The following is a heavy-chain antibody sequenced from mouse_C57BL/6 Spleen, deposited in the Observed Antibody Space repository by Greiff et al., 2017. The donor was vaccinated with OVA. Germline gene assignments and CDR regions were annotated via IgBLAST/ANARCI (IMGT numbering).Heavy chain of an antibody. V-gene: IGHV1-69*01. Sequence: VQLQQPGAELVMPGASVKLSCKASGYTFTSYWMHWVKQRPGQGLEWIGEIDPSDSYTNYNQKFKGKSTLTVDKSSSTAYMQLSSLTSEDSAVYYCARSLYDGYYYFDYWGQGTTLTVSS. J-gene: IGHJ2*01. CDR1: GYTFTSYW. CDR2: IDPSDSYT. D-gene: IGHD2-3*01. CDR3: ARSLYDGYYYFDY.